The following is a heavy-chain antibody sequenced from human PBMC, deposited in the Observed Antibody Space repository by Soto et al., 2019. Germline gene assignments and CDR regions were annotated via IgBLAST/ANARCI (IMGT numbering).Heavy chain of an antibody. CDR1: GFTFSSYG. J-gene: IGHJ6*02. D-gene: IGHD4-17*01. CDR2: IWYDGSNK. V-gene: IGHV3-33*01. Sequence: QVQLVESGGGVVQPGRSLRLSCAASGFTFSSYGMHWVRQAPGKGLEWVAVIWYDGSNKYYADSVKGRFTISRDNSKKTLYLQMNSLRAAGTAWYYCARRGDRDYFNGMDVWGQGATVIVSS. CDR3: ARRGDRDYFNGMDV.